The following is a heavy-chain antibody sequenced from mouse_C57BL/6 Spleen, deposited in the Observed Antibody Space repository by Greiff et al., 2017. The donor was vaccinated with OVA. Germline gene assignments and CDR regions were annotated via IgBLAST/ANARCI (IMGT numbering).Heavy chain of an antibody. V-gene: IGHV2-2*01. CDR3: ARNRMVTTRDWYFDV. Sequence: VQLQQSGPGLVQPSQSLFITCTVSGFSLTSYGVHWVRQSPGKGLEWLGVIWSGGSTDYNAAFISRLSISKDNSKSQVFFKMNSLQADDTAIYYCARNRMVTTRDWYFDVWGTGTTVTVSS. D-gene: IGHD2-3*01. CDR1: GFSLTSYG. J-gene: IGHJ1*03. CDR2: IWSGGST.